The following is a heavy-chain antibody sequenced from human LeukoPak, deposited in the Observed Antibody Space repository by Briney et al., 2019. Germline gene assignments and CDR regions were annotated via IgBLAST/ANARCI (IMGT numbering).Heavy chain of an antibody. Sequence: ASVKVSCKASGYTFTSYGISWVRQAPGQGLEWMGWISAYNGNTNYAQKPQGRVTMTTDTSTSTAYMELSSLRSEDTAVYYCARARRDIVVVPAAPNGPEAAYYFDYWGQGTLVTVSS. CDR1: GYTFTSYG. J-gene: IGHJ4*02. V-gene: IGHV1-18*01. CDR2: ISAYNGNT. CDR3: ARARRDIVVVPAAPNGPEAAYYFDY. D-gene: IGHD2-2*01.